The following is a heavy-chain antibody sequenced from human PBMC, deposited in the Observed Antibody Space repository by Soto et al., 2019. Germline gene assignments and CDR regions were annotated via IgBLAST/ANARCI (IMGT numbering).Heavy chain of an antibody. D-gene: IGHD3-3*01. CDR3: ASPLRWSGYYIAFDY. CDR1: GATFSSFA. J-gene: IGHJ4*02. CDR2: IIPIFDTI. V-gene: IGHV1-69*01. Sequence: QVQLLQSGAEVKKPGSSLKVSCKASGATFSSFAFSWVRQAPGQGLEWMGVIIPIFDTIKFARKFQGRVTLTADESTGTAYMELDRLTSEDTAGYYCASPLRWSGYYIAFDYLGQGTLVIVSS.